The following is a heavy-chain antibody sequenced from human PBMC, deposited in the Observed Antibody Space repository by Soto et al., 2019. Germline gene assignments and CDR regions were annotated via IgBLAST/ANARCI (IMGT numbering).Heavy chain of an antibody. CDR2: IIPIFGTA. CDR3: ARGLSDPEGYYYYGMDV. CDR1: GGTSSSYA. V-gene: IGHV1-69*01. Sequence: QVQLVQSGAEVKKPGSSVKVSCKASGGTSSSYAISWVRQAPGQGLEWMGGIIPIFGTANYAQKFQGRVTITADESTSTAYMELSSLRSEDTAVYYCARGLSDPEGYYYYGMDVWGQGTTVTVSS. J-gene: IGHJ6*02. D-gene: IGHD2-21*02.